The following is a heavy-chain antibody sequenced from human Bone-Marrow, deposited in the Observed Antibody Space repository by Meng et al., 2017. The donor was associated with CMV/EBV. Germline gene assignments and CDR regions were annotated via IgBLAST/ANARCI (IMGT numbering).Heavy chain of an antibody. CDR1: TYTFIDRH. Sequence: ASVKVSCKASTYTFIDRHIHWVRQAPGQGLEWVGWINPDTGDTKYAEKFQGRVTLTRDTSISTAYMDLSGLRSDDTAVYYCASTYCSSTSCWGHVDYWGQGTLVTVSS. J-gene: IGHJ4*02. CDR3: ASTYCSSTSCWGHVDY. D-gene: IGHD2-2*01. V-gene: IGHV1-2*02. CDR2: INPDTGDT.